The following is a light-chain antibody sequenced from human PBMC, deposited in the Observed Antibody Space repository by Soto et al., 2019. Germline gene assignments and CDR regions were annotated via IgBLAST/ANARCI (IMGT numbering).Light chain of an antibody. CDR1: SSDVGAYDY. V-gene: IGLV2-8*01. CDR3: SSFASSNTVI. CDR2: EVN. J-gene: IGLJ2*01. Sequence: QSALTQPPSASGSPGQSVAISCTGSSSDVGAYDYVSWYQQFPGKAPQIIIYEVNKRPSGVPDRFSGSKSGNTASLTVSGLQAEDEADYYCSSFASSNTVIFGGGTKLTVL.